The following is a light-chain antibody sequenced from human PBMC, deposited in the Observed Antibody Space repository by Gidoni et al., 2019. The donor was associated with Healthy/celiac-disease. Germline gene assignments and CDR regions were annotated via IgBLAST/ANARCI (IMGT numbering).Light chain of an antibody. J-gene: IGLJ2*01. CDR2: DDS. Sequence: SYVLTQPPSGSVAPGKTARITCGGTNIGSKSVHWYQQKPGQAPVLVVYDDSDRPSGIPERFSGSNSGNTATLTISRVEAGDEADYYCQVWDSSSDHPGVVFGGGTKLTVL. CDR1: NIGSKS. V-gene: IGLV3-21*03. CDR3: QVWDSSSDHPGVV.